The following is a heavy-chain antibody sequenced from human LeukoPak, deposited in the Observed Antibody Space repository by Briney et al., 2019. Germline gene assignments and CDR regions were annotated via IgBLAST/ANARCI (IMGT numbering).Heavy chain of an antibody. V-gene: IGHV1-69*04. CDR2: IPPILDIP. CDR3: ARDRRAFNYYDSSGYYFVNFDS. Sequence: SVKVSCKTSGGSFNNYVVSWVRQAPGQGLEWMGNIPPILDIPTYAQRFQDRITITADKSTSTAYMELSSLRSEDTAVYYCARDRRAFNYYDSSGYYFVNFDSWGQGTLVTVSS. D-gene: IGHD3-22*01. CDR1: GGSFNNYV. J-gene: IGHJ4*02.